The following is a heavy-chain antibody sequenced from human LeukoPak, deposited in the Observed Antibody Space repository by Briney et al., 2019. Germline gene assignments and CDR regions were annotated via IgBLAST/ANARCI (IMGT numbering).Heavy chain of an antibody. J-gene: IGHJ6*03. CDR1: GDSVSSNSAA. V-gene: IGHV6-1*01. CDR2: TYYRSKWYN. CDR3: ARDLCSSSWYDDLLPYYYYYYMDV. D-gene: IGHD6-13*01. Sequence: SQTLSLTCAISGDSVSSNSAAWNWIRQSPSRGLEWLGRTYYRSKWYNDYAVSVRSRITINPDTSKNQFSLQLNSVTPEDTAVYYCARDLCSSSWYDDLLPYYYYYYMDVWGKGTTVTVSS.